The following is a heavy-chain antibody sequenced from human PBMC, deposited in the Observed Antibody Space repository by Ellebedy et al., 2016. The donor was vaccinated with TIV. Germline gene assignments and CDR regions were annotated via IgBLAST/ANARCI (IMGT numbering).Heavy chain of an antibody. CDR1: GYTFSDYW. V-gene: IGHV5-51*01. Sequence: PGGSLRLSCKGSGYTFSDYWIGWVRQMPGRGLEWMGFIYPTDSDTRYSASFQGQVSISADRTISTAYLQFYSLKASDSGIYYCARGPLYFYGSGHYPSSFDPWGQGTLVTVSS. CDR2: IYPTDSDT. CDR3: ARGPLYFYGSGHYPSSFDP. J-gene: IGHJ5*02. D-gene: IGHD3-10*01.